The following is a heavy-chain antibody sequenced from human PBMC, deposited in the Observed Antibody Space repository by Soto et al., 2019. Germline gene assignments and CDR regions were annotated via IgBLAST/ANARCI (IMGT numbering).Heavy chain of an antibody. CDR3: ARVKPHYDILTGYSDY. CDR2: IYYSGST. D-gene: IGHD3-9*01. CDR1: GGSVSSGSYY. Sequence: SETLSLTCTVSGGSVSSGSYYWSWIRQPPGKGLEWIGYIYYSGSTNYNPSLKSRVTISVDTSKNQFSLKLSSVTAADTAVYYCARVKPHYDILTGYSDYWGQGTLVTVSS. V-gene: IGHV4-61*01. J-gene: IGHJ4*02.